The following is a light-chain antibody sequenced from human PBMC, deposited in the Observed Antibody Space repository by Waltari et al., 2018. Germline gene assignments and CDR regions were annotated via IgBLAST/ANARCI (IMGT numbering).Light chain of an antibody. J-gene: IGKJ2*01. CDR3: QQYDTYSYT. V-gene: IGKV1-5*03. CDR1: QSISSW. Sequence: DIQMTQSPSTLSASVGDRVTITCRASQSISSWLAWHQQKPGKAPKLLIYKASSLISGGPSRFSGSGSGTEFTLSISCLQPDDFATYYCQQYDTYSYTFGQGTKLEIK. CDR2: KAS.